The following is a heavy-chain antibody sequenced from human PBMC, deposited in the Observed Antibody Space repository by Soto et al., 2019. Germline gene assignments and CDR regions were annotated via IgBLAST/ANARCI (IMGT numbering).Heavy chain of an antibody. D-gene: IGHD2-15*01. J-gene: IGHJ4*02. V-gene: IGHV1-2*02. CDR1: GYTFTSYD. CDR3: ARVNVVVVAATREYYFDY. Sequence: ASVKVSCKASGYTFTSYDINWVRQAPGQGLEWMGWINPNSGGTNYAQKFQGRVTMTRDTSISTAYMELSRLRSDDTAVYYCARVNVVVVAATREYYFDYWGQGTLVTVSS. CDR2: INPNSGGT.